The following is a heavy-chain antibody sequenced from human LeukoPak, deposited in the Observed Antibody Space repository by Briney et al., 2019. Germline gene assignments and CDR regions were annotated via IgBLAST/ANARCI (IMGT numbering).Heavy chain of an antibody. CDR1: GFTFSSYA. V-gene: IGHV3-64D*06. Sequence: PGGSLRLSCSASGFTFSSYAMHWVRQAPGKGLEYVSAISSNGGSTYYADSVKGRFTISRVNSKNTLYLQMSSLRAEDTAVYYCAKPTYYYGSGSYFDYWGQGTLVTVSS. J-gene: IGHJ4*02. CDR2: ISSNGGST. CDR3: AKPTYYYGSGSYFDY. D-gene: IGHD3-10*01.